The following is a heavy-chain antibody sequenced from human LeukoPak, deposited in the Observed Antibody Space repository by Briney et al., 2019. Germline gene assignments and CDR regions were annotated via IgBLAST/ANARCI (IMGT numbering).Heavy chain of an antibody. CDR3: GMSGDRVPLQDDVFDV. V-gene: IGHV5-51*01. D-gene: IGHD1-26*01. Sequence: GESLKNSCKVSGYSFTSYCIGWVRQMPGKGLEWMGIIYPGDSGPTYSPSFQGQVTISVDKSINTAYLQWSSLQASDTAMYYCGMSGDRVPLQDDVFDVWGQGTMVTVST. CDR1: GYSFTSYC. J-gene: IGHJ3*01. CDR2: IYPGDSGP.